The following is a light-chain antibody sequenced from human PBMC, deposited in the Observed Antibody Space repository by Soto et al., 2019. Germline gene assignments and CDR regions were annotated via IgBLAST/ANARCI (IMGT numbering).Light chain of an antibody. CDR2: LEGSGSY. CDR3: ETWDGNTRV. CDR1: SGHSSYI. V-gene: IGLV4-60*02. Sequence: QLVLTQSSSASASLGSSVKLTCTLSSGHSSYIIAWHQQQPGKAPRYLMKLEGSGSYNKGSGIPDRFSGSSSGADRYLTISNLQFEDEADYYCETWDGNTRVFGGGTKVTVL. J-gene: IGLJ3*02.